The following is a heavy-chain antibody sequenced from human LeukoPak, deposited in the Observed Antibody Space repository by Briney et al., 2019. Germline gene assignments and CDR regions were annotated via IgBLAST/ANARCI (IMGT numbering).Heavy chain of an antibody. Sequence: PSETLSLTCTVSGGSIGSYYWSWIRQPPGKGLEWIGYIYYSGSTNYNPSLKSRVTISVDTSKNQFSLKLSSVTAADTAVYYCARSGYGGNSDAFDIWGQGTMVTVSS. CDR1: GGSIGSYY. J-gene: IGHJ3*02. D-gene: IGHD4-23*01. CDR3: ARSGYGGNSDAFDI. CDR2: IYYSGST. V-gene: IGHV4-59*01.